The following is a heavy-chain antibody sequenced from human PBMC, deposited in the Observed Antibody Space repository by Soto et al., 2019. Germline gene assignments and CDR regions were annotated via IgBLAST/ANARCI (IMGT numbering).Heavy chain of an antibody. V-gene: IGHV3-48*02. CDR2: ISSSSTI. CDR1: GFTFSSYS. Sequence: VQLVESGGGLVQPGGSLRLSCAASGFTFSSYSMNWVRQAPGKGLEWVSYISSSSTIYYADSVKGQFTISRDNAKNSLYLQMNSLRDEDTAVYYCARDMGSRFYYYGMDVWGQGTTVTVCS. J-gene: IGHJ6*02. D-gene: IGHD2-15*01. CDR3: ARDMGSRFYYYGMDV.